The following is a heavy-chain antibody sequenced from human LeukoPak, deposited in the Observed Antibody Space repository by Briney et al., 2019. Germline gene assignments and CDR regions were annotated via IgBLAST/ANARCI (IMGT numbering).Heavy chain of an antibody. V-gene: IGHV3-66*01. CDR2: IYSGGST. D-gene: IGHD4-17*01. Sequence: PGWSLRLSCAASGFTVSSNYMSWVRQAPGKGLEWVSVIYSGGSTYYADSVKGRFTISRDNSKNTLYLQMNSLRAEDTAVYYCASLPTVTTGGYYFDYWGQRTLVTVSS. J-gene: IGHJ4*02. CDR1: GFTVSSNY. CDR3: ASLPTVTTGGYYFDY.